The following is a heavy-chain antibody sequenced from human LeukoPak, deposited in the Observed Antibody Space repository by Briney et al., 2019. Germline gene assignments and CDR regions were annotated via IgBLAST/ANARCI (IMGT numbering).Heavy chain of an antibody. V-gene: IGHV3-21*01. D-gene: IGHD3-9*01. CDR3: ARGAYYDILTGFDY. CDR2: ISSSSSYI. J-gene: IGHJ4*02. CDR1: GFTFSSYS. Sequence: GGSLRLSCAASGFTFSSYSMNWVRQAPGKGLEWVSSISSSSSYIYYADSVKGRFTISRDNDKNSLYLQMNSLRAEDTAVSYCARGAYYDILTGFDYWGQGTLVTVSS.